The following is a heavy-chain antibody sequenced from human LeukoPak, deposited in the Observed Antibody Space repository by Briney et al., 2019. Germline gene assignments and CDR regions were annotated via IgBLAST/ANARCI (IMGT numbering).Heavy chain of an antibody. D-gene: IGHD5/OR15-5a*01. CDR2: IAGNSVTI. J-gene: IGHJ4*02. CDR1: GFTFSTYA. Sequence: PGGSLRLSCAASGFTFSTYAMNWVRQAPGRGLEWVSVIAGNSVTIRYADSVKGRFIISRDNSKNTVFLQMTSLKVEDTALYYCTKDLRPDGLYDFDSWGQGTLVTVSS. V-gene: IGHV3-23*01. CDR3: TKDLRPDGLYDFDS.